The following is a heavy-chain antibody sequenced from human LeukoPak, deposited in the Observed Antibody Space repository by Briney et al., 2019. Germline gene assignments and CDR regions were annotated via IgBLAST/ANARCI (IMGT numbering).Heavy chain of an antibody. V-gene: IGHV3-23*01. CDR3: AKDFKGLTIVAAGTFDY. D-gene: IGHD6-13*01. Sequence: GGSLRLSCAASGFTFSSYAMSWVRQAPGKGPEWVSAISGSGGNTYYADSVEGRFTISRDNSKNTDYLQMNSLRAEDTAVYYCAKDFKGLTIVAAGTFDYWGQGTLVTVSS. CDR1: GFTFSSYA. CDR2: ISGSGGNT. J-gene: IGHJ4*02.